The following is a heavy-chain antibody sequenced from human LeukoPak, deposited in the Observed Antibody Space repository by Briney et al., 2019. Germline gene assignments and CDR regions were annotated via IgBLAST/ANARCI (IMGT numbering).Heavy chain of an antibody. Sequence: GGSLRLSCAASGFTFSSYGMHWVRQAPGKGLEWVAVISYDGSNNYYADSVKGRFTISRDNSKNTLYLQMNSLRAEDTAVYYCAKDSSADYWGQGTLVTVSS. V-gene: IGHV3-30*18. CDR3: AKDSSADY. J-gene: IGHJ4*02. CDR1: GFTFSSYG. CDR2: ISYDGSNN.